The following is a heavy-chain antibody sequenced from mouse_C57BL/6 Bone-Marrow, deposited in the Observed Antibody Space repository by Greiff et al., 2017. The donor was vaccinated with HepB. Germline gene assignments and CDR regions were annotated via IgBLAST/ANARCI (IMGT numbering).Heavy chain of an antibody. D-gene: IGHD1-1*01. Sequence: EVQLHQSGAELVKPGASVKLSCTASGFNIKDYYMHWVKQRTEQGLEWIGRIDPEDGETKYAPKFQGKATITADTSSNTADLQLSSLTSEDTAVYYCASTVEGDHYWGQGTSVTVSS. J-gene: IGHJ4*01. CDR1: GFNIKDYY. CDR3: ASTVEGDHY. CDR2: IDPEDGET. V-gene: IGHV14-2*01.